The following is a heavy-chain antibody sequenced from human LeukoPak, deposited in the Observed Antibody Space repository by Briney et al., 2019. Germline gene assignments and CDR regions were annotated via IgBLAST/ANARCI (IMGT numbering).Heavy chain of an antibody. J-gene: IGHJ4*02. Sequence: ASVKVSCKVSGYTLTELSMHWVRQAPGKGLEWMGGFDPEDGETIYAQKFQGRVTITADKSTSTAYMELSSLRSEDTAVYYCARDMVRVPGYYWGQGTLVTVSS. CDR2: FDPEDGET. V-gene: IGHV1-24*01. CDR3: ARDMVRVPGYY. D-gene: IGHD3-10*01. CDR1: GYTLTELS.